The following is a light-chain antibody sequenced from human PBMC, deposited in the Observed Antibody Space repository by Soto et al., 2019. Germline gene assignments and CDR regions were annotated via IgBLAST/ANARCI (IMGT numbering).Light chain of an antibody. J-gene: IGLJ2*01. CDR2: SDN. CDR3: AAWDVSLVV. V-gene: IGLV1-44*01. CDR1: SSNIRTNT. Sequence: QSVLTQPPSASWTPGQRVTISCSGSSSNIRTNTVIWYQQLPGAAPKLLIYSDNQRPSGVPDRFSGSKSGTSASLAISGLQSEDEADYYCAAWDVSLVVFGGGTKVTVL.